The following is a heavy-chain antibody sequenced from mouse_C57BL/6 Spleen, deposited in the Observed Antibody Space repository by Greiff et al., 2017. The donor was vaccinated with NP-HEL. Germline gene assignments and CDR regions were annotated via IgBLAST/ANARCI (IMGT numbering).Heavy chain of an antibody. V-gene: IGHV1-15*01. CDR1: GYTFTDYE. CDR2: IYPDTGGT. J-gene: IGHJ4*01. D-gene: IGHD1-1*02. CDR3: TRRWDYEMDY. Sequence: VKLQESGAELVRPGASVTLSCKASGYTFTDYEMHWVKQTPVHGLEWIGTIYPDTGGTAYNQKFKGKAILTADKSSSTAYMELRSLTSEDSAVYYCTRRWDYEMDYWGQGTSVTVSS.